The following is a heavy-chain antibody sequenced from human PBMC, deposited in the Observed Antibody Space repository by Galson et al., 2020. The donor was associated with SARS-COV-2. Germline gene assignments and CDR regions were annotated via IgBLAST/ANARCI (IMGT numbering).Heavy chain of an antibody. CDR3: ATASSGYWGCDY. J-gene: IGHJ4*02. CDR1: GFTFSSYG. CDR2: IWYDGSNK. V-gene: IGHV3-33*01. D-gene: IGHD3-22*01. Sequence: GESLKISFAASGFTFSSYGMHWVRQAPGKGLEWVAVIWYDGSNKYYADSVKGRFTISRDNSKNTLYLQMNSLRAEDTAVYYCATASSGYWGCDYWGQGTLVTVSS.